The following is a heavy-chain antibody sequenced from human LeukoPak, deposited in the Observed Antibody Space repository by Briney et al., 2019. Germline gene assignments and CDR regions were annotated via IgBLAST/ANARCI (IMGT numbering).Heavy chain of an antibody. CDR1: GASISSSSYY. CDR2: IYYSGST. D-gene: IGHD3-22*01. Sequence: PSETLSLTCTVSGASISSSSYYWAWIRQPPGKGLEWIGSIYYSGSTYYNPSLKSRVTISVDTSKNQFSLKLSVVTPADTAVYYCARQEGRDYYDSSGYQLPYYYGMDVWGQGTTVTVSS. CDR3: ARQEGRDYYDSSGYQLPYYYGMDV. J-gene: IGHJ6*02. V-gene: IGHV4-39*01.